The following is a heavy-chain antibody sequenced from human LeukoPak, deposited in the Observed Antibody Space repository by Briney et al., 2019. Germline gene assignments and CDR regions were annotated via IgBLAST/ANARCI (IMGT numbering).Heavy chain of an antibody. D-gene: IGHD3-22*01. CDR1: GFTLPYG. V-gene: IGHV3-23*01. CDR3: AKGAVGKTESSGYPPHFDY. CDR2: VSATGYTT. Sequence: GGSLRLSCVVSGFTLPYGMSWVRQAPGKGLEWVSYVSATGYTTSYADSVKGRFTISRDNAKNTVFLQMDSLRADDTAVYYCAKGAVGKTESSGYPPHFDYWGQGTLVTVSS. J-gene: IGHJ4*02.